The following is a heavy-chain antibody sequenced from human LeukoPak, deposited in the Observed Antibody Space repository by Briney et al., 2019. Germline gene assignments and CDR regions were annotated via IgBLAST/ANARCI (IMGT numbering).Heavy chain of an antibody. CDR2: IYPGDSDT. Sequence: GESLKISCKGPGYSFTSYWIGWVRQMPGKGLEWMGIIYPGDSDTRYSPSFQGQVTISADKSISTAYLQWSSLKASDRAMYYCARIRDIASEYYFDYRGQGTLVTVSS. D-gene: IGHD5-12*01. CDR3: ARIRDIASEYYFDY. CDR1: GYSFTSYW. V-gene: IGHV5-51*01. J-gene: IGHJ4*02.